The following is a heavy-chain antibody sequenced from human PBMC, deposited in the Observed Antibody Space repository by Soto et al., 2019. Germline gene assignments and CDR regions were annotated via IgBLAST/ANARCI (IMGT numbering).Heavy chain of an antibody. D-gene: IGHD7-27*01. CDR3: AITVGIDYYYGMDV. Sequence: QVQLVESGGGVVQPGRSLRLSCAASGFTFSSYGMHWVRQAPGKGLEWVAVIWYDGSNKYYADSVKGRFTISRDNSKNTLYLQMNSLRGEDTAVYYCAITVGIDYYYGMDVWGQGTTVTVSS. CDR1: GFTFSSYG. CDR2: IWYDGSNK. V-gene: IGHV3-33*01. J-gene: IGHJ6*02.